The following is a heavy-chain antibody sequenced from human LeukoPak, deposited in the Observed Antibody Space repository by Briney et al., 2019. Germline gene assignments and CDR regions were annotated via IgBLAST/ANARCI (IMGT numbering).Heavy chain of an antibody. D-gene: IGHD6-13*01. CDR1: GYTFTNYG. CDR3: ARGHYSSSWYPYYYMDV. V-gene: IGHV1-18*01. J-gene: IGHJ6*03. CDR2: ISAYIGNT. Sequence: GASVKVSCKASGYTFTNYGITWVRQAPGQGLEWMGWISAYIGNTNYAQKLQGRVTMTTDTSTSTAYMELRSLRSEDTAVYYCARGHYSSSWYPYYYMDVWGKGTTVTISS.